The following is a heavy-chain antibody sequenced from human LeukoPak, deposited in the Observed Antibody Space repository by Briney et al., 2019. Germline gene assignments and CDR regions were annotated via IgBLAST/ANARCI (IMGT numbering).Heavy chain of an antibody. V-gene: IGHV3-23*01. CDR1: GFTFSDYA. Sequence: GGSLRLSCAASGFTFSDYAMSWVRQAPGKGLEWVSAISGSGGGTFYADSVKGRFTISRDNSKNTLYLQMNSLRAEDTAIYYCAKGIAGRPYYYYGMDVWGQGTTVTVSS. CDR2: ISGSGGGT. D-gene: IGHD6-13*01. J-gene: IGHJ6*02. CDR3: AKGIAGRPYYYYGMDV.